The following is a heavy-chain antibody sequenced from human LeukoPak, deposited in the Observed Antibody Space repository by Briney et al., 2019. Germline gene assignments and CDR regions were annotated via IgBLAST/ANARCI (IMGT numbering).Heavy chain of an antibody. CDR1: GFTFSDYY. V-gene: IGHV3-11*01. CDR3: ARDYQLPHYYYYYYMDV. J-gene: IGHJ6*03. D-gene: IGHD2-2*01. Sequence: PGGSLRLSCAASGFTFSDYYMSWIRQAPGKGLEWVSYISSSGTTIYYADSVKGRFTISRDNAKNSLYLQMNSLRAEDTAVYYCARDYQLPHYYYYYYMDVWGKGTTVTVSS. CDR2: ISSSGTTI.